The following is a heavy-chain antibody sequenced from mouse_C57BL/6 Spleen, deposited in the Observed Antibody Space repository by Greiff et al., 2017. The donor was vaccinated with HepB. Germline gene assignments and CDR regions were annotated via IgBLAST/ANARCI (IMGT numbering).Heavy chain of an antibody. CDR3: ARAAYYSLHWYFDV. CDR1: GFSFSDYY. CDR2: INYDGSST. Sequence: EVMVVESEGGLVQPGSSMKLSCTASGFSFSDYYMAWVRQVPEKGLEWVANINYDGSSTYYLDSLKSRFIISRDNAKNILYLQMSSLKSEDTATYYCARAAYYSLHWYFDVWGTGTTVTVSS. V-gene: IGHV5-16*01. D-gene: IGHD2-12*01. J-gene: IGHJ1*03.